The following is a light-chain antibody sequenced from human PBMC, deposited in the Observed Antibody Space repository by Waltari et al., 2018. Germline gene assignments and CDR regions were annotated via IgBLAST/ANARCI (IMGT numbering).Light chain of an antibody. CDR1: SSDVGAYNY. V-gene: IGLV2-14*03. CDR2: DGS. CDR3: SSYTSSSTLV. Sequence: QSALTQPASVSGSPGQSITISCTGTSSDVGAYNYVYWYQQHPGKAPKLMIYDGSNRPSGVSNLFSGSKSGNTASVTISVLQAEDDADYYCSSYTSSSTLVFVGGTKLTVL. J-gene: IGLJ2*01.